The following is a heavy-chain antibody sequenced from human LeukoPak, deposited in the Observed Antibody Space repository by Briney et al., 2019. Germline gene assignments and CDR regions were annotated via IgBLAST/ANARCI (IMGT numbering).Heavy chain of an antibody. D-gene: IGHD3-10*01. V-gene: IGHV1-8*01. CDR3: ARPRSGRPYYFAY. CDR2: RNPNSGNT. CDR1: GYTFTRYD. Sequence: ASVKVSCKASGYTFTRYDINWVRQATGQGREGMGWRNPNSGNTGYAQKFQGRVTMTRNPSISTAYMELSSLRSEDPAVYYCARPRSGRPYYFAYWGQGTLVTVSS. J-gene: IGHJ4*02.